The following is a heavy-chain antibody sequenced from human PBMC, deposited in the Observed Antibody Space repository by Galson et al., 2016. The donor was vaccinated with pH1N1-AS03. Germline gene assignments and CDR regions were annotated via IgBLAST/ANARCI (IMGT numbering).Heavy chain of an antibody. Sequence: PALVKPTQTLTLTCTFSGFSLSTSGVGVGWIRQPPGKALEWLALIYWDDDKHYSPSLKSRLTITKDTSKNQVVLTMTNMDPVDTATYYCAHFLYGDYATWFDPWGQGTLVTVSS. D-gene: IGHD4-17*01. V-gene: IGHV2-5*02. CDR3: AHFLYGDYATWFDP. CDR2: IYWDDDK. J-gene: IGHJ5*02. CDR1: GFSLSTSGVG.